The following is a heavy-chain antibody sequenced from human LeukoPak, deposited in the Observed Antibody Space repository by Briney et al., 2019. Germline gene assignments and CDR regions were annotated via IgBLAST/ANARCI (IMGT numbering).Heavy chain of an antibody. CDR3: ARLPVVPAAIIYYYYYYMDV. J-gene: IGHJ6*03. Sequence: GGSLRLSCAASGFTFSSYSMNWVRQAPGKGLEWVSYISSSSSTTYYADSVKGRFTISRNNAKNSLYLQMNSLRAEDTAVYYCARLPVVPAAIIYYYYYYMDVWGKGTTVTVSS. CDR2: ISSSSSTT. CDR1: GFTFSSYS. D-gene: IGHD2-2*01. V-gene: IGHV3-48*01.